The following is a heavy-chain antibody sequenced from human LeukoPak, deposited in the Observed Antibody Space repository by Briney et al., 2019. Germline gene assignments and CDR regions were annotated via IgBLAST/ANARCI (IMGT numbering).Heavy chain of an antibody. D-gene: IGHD1/OR15-1a*01. CDR2: INHSGST. J-gene: IGHJ6*02. CDR1: GGSFSGYY. Sequence: SETLSLTCAVYGGSFSGYYGSWIRQPPGKGLEWIGEINHSGSTNYNPSLKSRDTISVDTSKNQFSLKVSSVTAADTALYYCSFRTYYYYGMDVWGQGTTVTVS. V-gene: IGHV4-34*01. CDR3: SFRTYYYYGMDV.